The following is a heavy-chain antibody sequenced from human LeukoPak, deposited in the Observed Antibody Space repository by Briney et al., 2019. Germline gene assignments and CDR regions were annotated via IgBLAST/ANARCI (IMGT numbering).Heavy chain of an antibody. J-gene: IGHJ3*02. CDR1: GFTFSNYW. Sequence: GGSLRLSCAASGFTFSNYWMGWVRQAPGKGLEWVANIKTDGYDKYYADSVKGRFTISRDNAKSSLYLQMDSLRAEDTAVYYCARGKSAALGAFDIWGQGTMVTVSS. CDR2: IKTDGYDK. D-gene: IGHD2-2*01. V-gene: IGHV3-7*01. CDR3: ARGKSAALGAFDI.